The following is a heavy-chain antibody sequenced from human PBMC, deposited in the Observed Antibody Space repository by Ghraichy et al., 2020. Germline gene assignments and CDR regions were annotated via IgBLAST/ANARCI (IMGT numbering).Heavy chain of an antibody. CDR1: GYTFTDYY. J-gene: IGHJ4*02. Sequence: ASVKVSCKASGYTFTDYYIHWVRQAPGQGLEWMGRITPNNGDTNYAQKFRGRITMTSDTSISTAYMELTSLRSDDTAVYYCATDLRSDGDYFFDSWGQGTLVTVSS. D-gene: IGHD4-17*01. CDR2: ITPNNGDT. V-gene: IGHV1-2*06. CDR3: ATDLRSDGDYFFDS.